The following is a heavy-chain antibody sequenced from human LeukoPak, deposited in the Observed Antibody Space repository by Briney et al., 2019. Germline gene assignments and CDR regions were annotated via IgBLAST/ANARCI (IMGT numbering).Heavy chain of an antibody. CDR1: GFTFSSYA. Sequence: GGSLRLSCAASGFTFSSYAMSWVRQAPGKGPEWVSAVSGSGGSTYYADSVKGRFTISRDHSKNTLYLQMNSLRAEDTAVYYCAKDGVVRGTYYYYYYMDVWGKGTTVTLSS. D-gene: IGHD3-10*01. CDR3: AKDGVVRGTYYYYYYMDV. V-gene: IGHV3-23*01. CDR2: VSGSGGST. J-gene: IGHJ6*03.